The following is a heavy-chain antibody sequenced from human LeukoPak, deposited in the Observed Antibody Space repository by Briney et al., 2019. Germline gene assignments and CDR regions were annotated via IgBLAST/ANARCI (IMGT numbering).Heavy chain of an antibody. Sequence: SETLSLTCTVSGGSISSYYWSWIRQPPGKGLEWIGYIYYSGSTNCNPSLKSRVTISVDTSKNQFSLKLSSVTAADTAVYYCARLGGGSYYEGQRFDYYYGMDVWGQGTTVTVSS. V-gene: IGHV4-59*08. CDR3: ARLGGGSYYEGQRFDYYYGMDV. J-gene: IGHJ6*02. D-gene: IGHD1-26*01. CDR1: GGSISSYY. CDR2: IYYSGST.